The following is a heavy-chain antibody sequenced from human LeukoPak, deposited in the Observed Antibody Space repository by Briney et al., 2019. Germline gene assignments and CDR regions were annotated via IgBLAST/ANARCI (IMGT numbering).Heavy chain of an antibody. CDR2: IYPGDSDI. D-gene: IGHD5-12*01. CDR1: GYNFTNNW. CDR3: ATYEGYFDY. J-gene: IGHJ4*02. V-gene: IGHV5-51*01. Sequence: GESLKISCKGSGYNFTNNWIGWVRQMPGKGLEWMAIIYPGDSDIRYSPTFQGQVTISADKSINTAYLQWSSLKASDTAMYYCATYEGYFDYWGQGTLVTVSS.